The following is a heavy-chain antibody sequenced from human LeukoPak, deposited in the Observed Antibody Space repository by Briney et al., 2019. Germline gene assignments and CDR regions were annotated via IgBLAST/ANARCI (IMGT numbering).Heavy chain of an antibody. J-gene: IGHJ4*02. CDR1: GYTFTRYG. V-gene: IGHV1-18*01. D-gene: IGHD3-10*01. Sequence: GASVKVSCKASGYTFTRYGISWVRQAPGQGLEGMGWISDYNGNTKYAKKLQGTVTMTTDTSTSTAYMELRSLRSDDTAVYYCARGPYYYGSGSYDYWGQGTLVTVSS. CDR2: ISDYNGNT. CDR3: ARGPYYYGSGSYDY.